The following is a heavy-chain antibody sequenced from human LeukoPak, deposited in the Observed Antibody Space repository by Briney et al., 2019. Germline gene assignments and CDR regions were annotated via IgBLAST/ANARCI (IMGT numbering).Heavy chain of an antibody. V-gene: IGHV3-21*01. CDR3: ARDWAVAGKGYYFDY. CDR2: ISSSSSYI. J-gene: IGHJ4*02. Sequence: PGGSLRLSCAASGFTFSSYSMNWARQAPGKGLEWVSSISSSSSYIYYADSVKGRFTISRDNAKNSLYLQMNSLRAEDTAVYYCARDWAVAGKGYYFDYWGRGTLVTVSS. CDR1: GFTFSSYS. D-gene: IGHD6-19*01.